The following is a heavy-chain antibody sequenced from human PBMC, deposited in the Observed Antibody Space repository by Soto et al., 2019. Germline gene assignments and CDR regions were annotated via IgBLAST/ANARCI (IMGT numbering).Heavy chain of an antibody. CDR2: ISYDESDI. J-gene: IGHJ6*02. Sequence: GGSLRLSCAASGFTSSSYGMHWVRQAPGKGLEWVAVISYDESDIYYSDSLKGRFTISRDNSKNTLYLQMSSLRPEDTAVYYCTKDTGYCSGGRCYSTPYYYYYYGMDAWGQGTTVTVSS. D-gene: IGHD2-15*01. CDR1: GFTSSSYG. V-gene: IGHV3-30*18. CDR3: TKDTGYCSGGRCYSTPYYYYYYGMDA.